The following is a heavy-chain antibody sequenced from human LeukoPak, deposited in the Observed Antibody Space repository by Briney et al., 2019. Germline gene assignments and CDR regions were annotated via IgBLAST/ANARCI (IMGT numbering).Heavy chain of an antibody. CDR3: ARVNRIAVAGTSMY. D-gene: IGHD6-19*01. CDR2: MNPNSGNT. CDR1: GYTFTGYD. J-gene: IGHJ4*02. Sequence: ASVKVSCKASGYTFTGYDINWVRQATGQGLEWMGWMNPNSGNTGYAQKFQGRVTMTRNTSISTAYMELSSLRSEDTAVYYCARVNRIAVAGTSMYWGQGTLVTVSS. V-gene: IGHV1-8*01.